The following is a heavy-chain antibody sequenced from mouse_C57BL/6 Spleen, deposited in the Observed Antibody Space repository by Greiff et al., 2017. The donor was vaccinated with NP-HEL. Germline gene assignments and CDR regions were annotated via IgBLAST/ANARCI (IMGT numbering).Heavy chain of an antibody. CDR2: ISGGGGNT. CDR1: GFTFSSYT. Sequence: EVQLVESGGGLVKPGGSLKLSCAASGFTFSSYTMSWVRQTPEKRLEWVANISGGGGNTYYPDSVKGRFTISRDNAKNTLYLQMSSLRSEDTALYYCARRDGYYGMDYWGQGTSVTVSS. V-gene: IGHV5-9*01. J-gene: IGHJ4*01. D-gene: IGHD2-3*01. CDR3: ARRDGYYGMDY.